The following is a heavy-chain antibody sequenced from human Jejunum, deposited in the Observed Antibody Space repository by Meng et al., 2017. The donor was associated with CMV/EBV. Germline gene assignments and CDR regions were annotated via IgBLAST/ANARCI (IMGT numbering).Heavy chain of an antibody. V-gene: IGHV3-30*03. CDR3: ARQQGYFDSTMAYFDS. CDR1: FSFSTSA. J-gene: IGHJ4*02. CDR2: ISIYGRNE. D-gene: IGHD2/OR15-2a*01. Sequence: FSFSTSAMVWVRQAPGKGLECVAIISIYGRNEYYAASVKGRFTISRDDSKNTVYLEMNNLKPDDTAIYYCARQQGYFDSTMAYFDSWGQGTLVTVSS.